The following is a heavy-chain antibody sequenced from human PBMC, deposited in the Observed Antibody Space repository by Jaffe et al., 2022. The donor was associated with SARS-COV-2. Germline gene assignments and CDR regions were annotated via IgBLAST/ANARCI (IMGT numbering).Heavy chain of an antibody. CDR1: GFTFTDYY. CDR2: INPNSGGT. CDR3: TREDF. J-gene: IGHJ4*02. V-gene: IGHV1-2*02. Sequence: QVQLVQSGAEVKKPGASVNVSCKASGFTFTDYYIHWVRQAPGQGLEWMGWINPNSGGTQYAQNFQGRVTMTRDTSISTVYMELSGLRFDDTAMYFCTREDFWGQGTLVTVSS.